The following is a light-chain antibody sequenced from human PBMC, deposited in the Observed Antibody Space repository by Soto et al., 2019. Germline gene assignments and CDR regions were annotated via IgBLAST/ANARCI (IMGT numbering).Light chain of an antibody. CDR2: EVS. J-gene: IGLJ2*01. CDR1: SSDVGSYNL. V-gene: IGLV2-23*02. Sequence: QSVLTQPASVSGSPGQAITISCTGTSSDVGSYNLVSWYQQHPGKAPKLMIYEVSKRPSGVSNRFSGSKSGNTASLTISGLQAEDEGDYYCCSYAGSSTWVVGGGTKLTVL. CDR3: CSYAGSSTWV.